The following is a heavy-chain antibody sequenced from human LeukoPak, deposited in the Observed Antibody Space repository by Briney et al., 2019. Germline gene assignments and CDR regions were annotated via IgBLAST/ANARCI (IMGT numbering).Heavy chain of an antibody. V-gene: IGHV1-2*02. CDR1: GYTFTGYY. J-gene: IGHJ6*03. Sequence: ASVKVSCKASGYTFTGYYMHWVRQAPGQGLEWMGWINPNSGGTNYAQKFQGKVTMTRDTSISIAYMELSRLRSDDTAVYYCARCSSAFYYYYMDVWGKGTTVTVSS. CDR3: ARCSSAFYYYYMDV. D-gene: IGHD2-2*01. CDR2: INPNSGGT.